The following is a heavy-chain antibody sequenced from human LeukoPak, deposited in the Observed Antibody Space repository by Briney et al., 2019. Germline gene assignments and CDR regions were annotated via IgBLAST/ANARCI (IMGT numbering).Heavy chain of an antibody. Sequence: SETLSLTCAVSGYSISSGYYWSWIRQPPGKGLEWIGEINHSGSTNYNPSLKSRVTISVDTSKNQFSLKLSSVTAADTAVYYCARGGYSSSWRAEYFQHWGQGTLVTVSS. CDR3: ARGGYSSSWRAEYFQH. CDR1: GYSISSGYY. D-gene: IGHD6-13*01. J-gene: IGHJ1*01. CDR2: INHSGST. V-gene: IGHV4-34*01.